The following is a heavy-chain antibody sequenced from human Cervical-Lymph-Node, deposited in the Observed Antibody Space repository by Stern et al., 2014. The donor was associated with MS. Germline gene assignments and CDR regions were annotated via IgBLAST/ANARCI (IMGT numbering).Heavy chain of an antibody. J-gene: IGHJ4*02. CDR2: ISAYNGNP. Sequence: QLVHSGAEVKKPGASVKVSCKASGYSFTSYGIHWVRQAPGEGLEWMGWISAYNGNPNYIQKLQGRVTMTTDTSTSTAYMELRSLRSADTAVYYCAREPGFSRVGADYWGQGTLVTVSS. CDR3: AREPGFSRVGADY. CDR1: GYSFTSYG. V-gene: IGHV1-18*01. D-gene: IGHD1-26*01.